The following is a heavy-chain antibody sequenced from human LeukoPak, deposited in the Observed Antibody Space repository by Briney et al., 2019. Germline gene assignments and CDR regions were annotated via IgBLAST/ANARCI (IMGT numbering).Heavy chain of an antibody. V-gene: IGHV3-30-3*01. CDR1: GFTFSGYP. J-gene: IGHJ4*02. CDR2: ISYDGSNK. Sequence: GGSLRLSCAASGFTFSGYPIHWVRQAPGKGLEWVAVISYDGSNKYYADSVKGRFTISRDNSKNTLYLQMNSLRAEDTAVYYCARDPNDYGDPIFDYWGQGTLVTVSS. CDR3: ARDPNDYGDPIFDY. D-gene: IGHD4-17*01.